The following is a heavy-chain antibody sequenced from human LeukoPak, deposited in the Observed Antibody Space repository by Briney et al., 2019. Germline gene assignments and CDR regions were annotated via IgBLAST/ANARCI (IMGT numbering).Heavy chain of an antibody. V-gene: IGHV1-24*01. Sequence: ASVKVSRKVSGYTLTELSMHWVRQAPGKGLEWMGGFDPEDGETIYAQKFQGRVTMTEDTSTDTAYMELSSLRSEDTAVYYCATYLLVVPAAIVFDYLGQGTLGTVSS. CDR3: ATYLLVVPAAIVFDY. CDR1: GYTLTELS. CDR2: FDPEDGET. J-gene: IGHJ4*02. D-gene: IGHD2-2*02.